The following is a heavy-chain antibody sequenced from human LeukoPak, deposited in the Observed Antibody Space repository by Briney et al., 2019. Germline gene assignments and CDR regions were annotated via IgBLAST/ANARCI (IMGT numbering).Heavy chain of an antibody. J-gene: IGHJ5*02. CDR1: GFTFSSYA. CDR2: MSTSGGST. D-gene: IGHD3-3*01. V-gene: IGHV3-23*01. Sequence: GGSLRLSCAASGFTFSSYAMSWVRQAPGKGLEWVSAMSTSGGSTYYADSVKGRFTISRDNSKNTLFLQMNSLRAEDTAVYYCARAFGFWSGYPQPNWFDPWGQGTLVTVCS. CDR3: ARAFGFWSGYPQPNWFDP.